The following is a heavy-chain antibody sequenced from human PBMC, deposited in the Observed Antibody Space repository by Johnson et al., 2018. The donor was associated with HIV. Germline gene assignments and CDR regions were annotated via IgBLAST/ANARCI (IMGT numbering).Heavy chain of an antibody. CDR1: GFTFPNAW. V-gene: IGHV3-15*01. Sequence: VQLVESGGGLVKPGGSLRLSCAASGFTFPNAWMHWVRQAPGEGLAWVGRIKSKTDGGTTDYAAPVKGRFTISRDDSKNSLYLQMNSLKTEDTALYYCTTAIYSYDTRDTRAFDIWGQGTMVTVSS. CDR3: TTAIYSYDTRDTRAFDI. CDR2: IKSKTDGGTT. D-gene: IGHD3-22*01. J-gene: IGHJ3*02.